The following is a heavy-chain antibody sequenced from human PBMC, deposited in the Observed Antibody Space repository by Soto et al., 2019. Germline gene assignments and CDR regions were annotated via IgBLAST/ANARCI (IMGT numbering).Heavy chain of an antibody. Sequence: QITVKESGLTLVKPTETLTLTCTFSGFSLSSIGMGVGWIRQPPGKALEWLTLIYWDDDKRYSPSLSSRLTITKDPSKNQVDLTMTNMDPVDTATYYWARLTRGVYDLDRLWENFDYWGQGALVTVS. D-gene: IGHD3-3*01. CDR1: GFSLSSIGMG. CDR3: ARLTRGVYDLDRLWENFDY. CDR2: IYWDDDK. J-gene: IGHJ4*02. V-gene: IGHV2-5*02.